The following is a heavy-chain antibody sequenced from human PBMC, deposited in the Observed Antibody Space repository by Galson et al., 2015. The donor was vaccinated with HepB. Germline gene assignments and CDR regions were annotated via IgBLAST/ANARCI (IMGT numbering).Heavy chain of an antibody. J-gene: IGHJ6*02. D-gene: IGHD6-13*01. V-gene: IGHV3-53*04. CDR2: IYSGGST. Sequence: SLRLSCAASGFTVSSNYMSWVRQAPGKGLEWVSVIYSGGSTYYADSVKGRFTISRHNSKNTLYLQMNSLRAEDTAVYYCARAPYSSSWAYYYGMDVWGQGTTVTVS. CDR1: GFTVSSNY. CDR3: ARAPYSSSWAYYYGMDV.